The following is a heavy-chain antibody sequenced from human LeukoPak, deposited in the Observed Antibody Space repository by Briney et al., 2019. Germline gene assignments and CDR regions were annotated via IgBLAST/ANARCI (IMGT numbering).Heavy chain of an antibody. CDR2: ISGSGFTT. V-gene: IGHV3-23*01. CDR3: AKRPCSTSCCYDAFDI. J-gene: IGHJ3*02. Sequence: GGSLRLSCAASGFTFSNYAMSWVRQSPGKGLEWVSTISGSGFTTYYADTVKGRFTISRDDSKNTLYLQMNSLRAEDTAVYYCAKRPCSTSCCYDAFDIWGQGTMVTVSS. D-gene: IGHD2-2*01. CDR1: GFTFSNYA.